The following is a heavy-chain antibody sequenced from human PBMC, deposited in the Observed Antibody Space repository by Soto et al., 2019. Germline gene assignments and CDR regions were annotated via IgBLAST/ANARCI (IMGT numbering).Heavy chain of an antibody. CDR3: ARSFLWFGELSCWFDP. CDR1: GFTFSDYY. Sequence: AGGSLRLSCAASGFTFSDYYMSWIRQAPGKGLEWVSYISSSGSTIYYADSVKGRFTISRDNAKNSLYLQMNSLRAEDTAVYYCARSFLWFGELSCWFDPWGQGTLVTVSS. V-gene: IGHV3-11*01. CDR2: ISSSGSTI. J-gene: IGHJ5*02. D-gene: IGHD3-10*01.